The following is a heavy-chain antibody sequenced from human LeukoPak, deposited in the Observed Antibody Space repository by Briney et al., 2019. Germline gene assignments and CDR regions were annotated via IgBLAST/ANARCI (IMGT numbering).Heavy chain of an antibody. CDR2: ISYDGSNK. V-gene: IGHV3-30*18. CDR1: GFTFSSYG. CDR3: AKPVGKYSSSWYSLGY. J-gene: IGHJ4*02. D-gene: IGHD6-13*01. Sequence: PGGSLRLSCAASGFTFSSYGMHWVRRAPGKGLEWVAVISYDGSNKYYADPVKGRFTISRDNSKNTLYLQMNSLRAEDTAVYYCAKPVGKYSSSWYSLGYWGQGTLVTVSS.